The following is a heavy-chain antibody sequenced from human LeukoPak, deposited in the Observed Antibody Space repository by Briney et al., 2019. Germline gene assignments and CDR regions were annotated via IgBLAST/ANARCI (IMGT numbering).Heavy chain of an antibody. Sequence: PGGSLRLSRSASGFTFSSYAMSWVRQAPGKGLEWVSAISNSGDRTYYADSVKGRFTISRDNSKNTLYLQMNSLRAEDTAVYYCGNNWNLDYWGQGTLVTVSS. CDR3: GNNWNLDY. CDR1: GFTFSSYA. J-gene: IGHJ4*02. V-gene: IGHV3-23*01. D-gene: IGHD1-20*01. CDR2: ISNSGDRT.